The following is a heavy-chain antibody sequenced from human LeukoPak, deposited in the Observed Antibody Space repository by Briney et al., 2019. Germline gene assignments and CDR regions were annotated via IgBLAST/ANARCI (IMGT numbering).Heavy chain of an antibody. V-gene: IGHV3-64D*06. D-gene: IGHD6-13*01. CDR2: IDSNGGST. CDR1: GFTFDSYG. CDR3: VKLIASAGPIGFDY. Sequence: GGSLRLSCSASGFTFDSYGMHWVRQAPGKGLEYVSAIDSNGGSTYYADSVKGRFTISRDNSKNTLFLQMSSLRPEDTAVYYCVKLIASAGPIGFDYWGQGTLVTVSS. J-gene: IGHJ4*02.